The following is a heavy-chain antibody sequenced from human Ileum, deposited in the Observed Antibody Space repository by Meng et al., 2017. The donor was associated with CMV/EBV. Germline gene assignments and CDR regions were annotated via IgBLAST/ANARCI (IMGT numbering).Heavy chain of an antibody. CDR3: ARGSPTTVEGRTYYFDY. Sequence: SETLSLTCAVHGGSFSGYYWSWIRQPPGKGLEWIGEINHSGSTNYNPSLKSRVTISVDTSKNQFSLKLSSVTAADTAVYYCARGSPTTVEGRTYYFDYWGQGTLVTVXS. CDR1: GGSFSGYY. J-gene: IGHJ4*02. V-gene: IGHV4-34*01. D-gene: IGHD4-11*01. CDR2: INHSGST.